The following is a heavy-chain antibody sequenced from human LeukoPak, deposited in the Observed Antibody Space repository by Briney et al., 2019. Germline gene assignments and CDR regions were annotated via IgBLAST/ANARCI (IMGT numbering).Heavy chain of an antibody. J-gene: IGHJ4*02. V-gene: IGHV4-59*01. CDR3: ARVGSGSYPLFDY. D-gene: IGHD1-26*01. Sequence: PSETLSLTCTVSGGSISSYYWSWIRQPPGKGLEWIGYIYYSGSTNYNPSLKSRVTISVDTSKNRFSLKLSSVTAADTAVYYCARVGSGSYPLFDYWGQGTLVTVSS. CDR2: IYYSGST. CDR1: GGSISSYY.